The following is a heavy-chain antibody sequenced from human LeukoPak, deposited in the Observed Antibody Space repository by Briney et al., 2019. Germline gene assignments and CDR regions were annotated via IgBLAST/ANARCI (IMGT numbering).Heavy chain of an antibody. CDR2: ISYDGSNK. Sequence: GGSLRLSCAASGFTFSSYAMHWVRQAPGKGLDWVAVISYDGSNKYYADSVKGRFTISRDNSKNTLYPQMNSLRAEDTAVFYCARPYSSGWYGDFDYWGQGTLVTVSS. D-gene: IGHD6-19*01. CDR1: GFTFSSYA. V-gene: IGHV3-30-3*01. CDR3: ARPYSSGWYGDFDY. J-gene: IGHJ4*02.